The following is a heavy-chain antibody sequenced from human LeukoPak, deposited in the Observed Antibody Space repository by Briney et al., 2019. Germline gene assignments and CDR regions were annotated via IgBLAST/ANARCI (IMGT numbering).Heavy chain of an antibody. CDR1: GVSIGSHY. Sequence: PSETLSLTCTVSGVSIGSHYWSWIRQSPGKGLEWIGCVYNSGTTVYNPSPTGRVTISVDTSKNQYSLNLRSVTAADAAVYYCARDAYWGQGILVTVSS. J-gene: IGHJ4*02. CDR3: ARDAY. CDR2: VYNSGTT. V-gene: IGHV4-59*11.